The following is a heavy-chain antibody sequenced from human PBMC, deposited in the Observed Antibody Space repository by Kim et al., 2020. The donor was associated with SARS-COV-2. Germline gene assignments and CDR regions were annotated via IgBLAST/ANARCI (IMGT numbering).Heavy chain of an antibody. J-gene: IGHJ6*02. Sequence: SETLSLTCTVSGGSLSSYYWSWIRQPPGKGLEWVGYIYYTGSTNFNPSLKSRVTISVDTSKNQFSLKLSSVTAADTAVYYCARGGAYYYNGMDVWGQGTT. CDR3: ARGGAYYYNGMDV. CDR2: IYYTGST. V-gene: IGHV4-59*01. D-gene: IGHD1-26*01. CDR1: GGSLSSYY.